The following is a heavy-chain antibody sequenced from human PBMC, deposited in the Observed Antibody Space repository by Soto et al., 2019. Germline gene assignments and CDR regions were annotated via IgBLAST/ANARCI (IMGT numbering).Heavy chain of an antibody. CDR2: ITRSGST. Sequence: PSETLSLTCAVYGGSFSGYYWSWIRQPPGKGLEWIGEITRSGSTNYNPSLKSRVTISVDTSISTAYMELSRLRSDDTAVYYCARGSRDGYNCYWGQGTLVTVSS. V-gene: IGHV4-34*01. CDR3: ARGSRDGYNCY. D-gene: IGHD1-1*01. CDR1: GGSFSGYY. J-gene: IGHJ4*02.